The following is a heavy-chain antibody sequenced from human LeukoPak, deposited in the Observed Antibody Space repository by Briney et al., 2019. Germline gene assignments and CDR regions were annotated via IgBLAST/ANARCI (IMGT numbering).Heavy chain of an antibody. CDR2: IWYDGSNK. V-gene: IGHV3-33*01. D-gene: IGHD3-3*01. CDR1: GFTFSSYG. CDR3: AREFLEWLLSPVYYYGMDV. J-gene: IGHJ6*02. Sequence: GGXLXLSXXASGFTFSSYGMHWVRQAPGKGLEWVAVIWYDGSNKYYADSVKGRFTISRDNSKNTLYLQMNSLRAEDTAVYYCAREFLEWLLSPVYYYGMDVWGQGTTVTVSS.